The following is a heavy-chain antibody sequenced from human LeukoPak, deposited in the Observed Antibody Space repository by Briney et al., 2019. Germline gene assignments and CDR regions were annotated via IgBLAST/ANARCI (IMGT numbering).Heavy chain of an antibody. D-gene: IGHD3-3*01. CDR2: ISGSGGST. V-gene: IGHV3-23*01. J-gene: IGHJ4*02. Sequence: PGGSLRLSCAASGFTFSSYAMSWVRQAPGKGLEWVSAISGSGGSTYYADSVKGRFTISRDNSKNTLYLQMNSLRAEDTAVYYCATNGSFWSGYFPFDYWGQGTPVTVSS. CDR3: ATNGSFWSGYFPFDY. CDR1: GFTFSSYA.